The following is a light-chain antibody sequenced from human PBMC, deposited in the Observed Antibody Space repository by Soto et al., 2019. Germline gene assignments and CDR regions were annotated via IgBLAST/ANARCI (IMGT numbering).Light chain of an antibody. CDR3: QQYTGPPTT. Sequence: EIVMTQSPATLSLSQGERATLSCRASQTVSSNYLAWCQQRPGQAPRLLIYGASTRAAGIPDRFSGSGSGTDFTLTITRLEPEDSAVYFCQQYTGPPTTFGQGTRLEIK. J-gene: IGKJ5*01. V-gene: IGKV3-20*01. CDR1: QTVSSNY. CDR2: GAS.